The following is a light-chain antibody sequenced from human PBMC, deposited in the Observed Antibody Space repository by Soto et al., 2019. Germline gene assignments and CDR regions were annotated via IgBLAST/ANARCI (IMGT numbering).Light chain of an antibody. CDR2: AAS. J-gene: IGKJ4*01. CDR1: QGISSY. Sequence: AIRMTQSPSSFSASTGDRVTITCRASQGISSYLAWYQQKPGKAPKLLIYAASTLQSGVPSRFSGSGSGTDFTLTISCLQSEDFATYYCQQLNTYPVTFGGGTKVEIK. CDR3: QQLNTYPVT. V-gene: IGKV1-8*01.